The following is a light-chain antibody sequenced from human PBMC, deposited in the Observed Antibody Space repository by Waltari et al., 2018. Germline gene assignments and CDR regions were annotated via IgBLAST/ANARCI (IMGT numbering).Light chain of an antibody. CDR1: QSLVYSDGNTY. V-gene: IGKV2-30*01. Sequence: DVVMTQSPLSLPVTLGQPASISCRSSQSLVYSDGNTYLNWCQQRPGQSPRRLIYKVSSRDSGVPDRFSGSGSGTDFTLKISRVEAEDVGVYYCMQGTHWPPITFGQGTRLEIK. CDR3: MQGTHWPPIT. CDR2: KVS. J-gene: IGKJ5*01.